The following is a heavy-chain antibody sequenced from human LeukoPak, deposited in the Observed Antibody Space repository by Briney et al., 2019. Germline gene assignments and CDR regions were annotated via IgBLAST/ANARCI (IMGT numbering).Heavy chain of an antibody. CDR3: ARGGESHGVDM. CDR1: GFTFSAYA. V-gene: IGHV3-74*01. J-gene: IGHJ3*02. Sequence: GGSLRLSCAASGFTFSAYAMHWVRQAPGKGLEWVSRISDDGSTAFYADSVKGRFTISRDNSKNTLYLQMNRLRGEETAVYYCARGGESHGVDMWGQGTMFTVSS. CDR2: ISDDGSTA. D-gene: IGHD2-8*01.